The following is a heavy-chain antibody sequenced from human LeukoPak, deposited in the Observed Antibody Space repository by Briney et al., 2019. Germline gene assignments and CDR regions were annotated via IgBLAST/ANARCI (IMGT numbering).Heavy chain of an antibody. V-gene: IGHV3-7*01. CDR2: MNQDGSGR. CDR1: GFSFSSYW. J-gene: IGHJ4*02. CDR3: ATTVAGYPDDYFDY. Sequence: PGGSLRLSCAASGFSFSSYWMSWVSQAPGKGLERVAHMNQDGSGRYYVDSVRGRFTISRDNDKNSLYLQMNSLRAEDTAVYYCATTVAGYPDDYFDYWGQGTLVTVSS. D-gene: IGHD6-19*01.